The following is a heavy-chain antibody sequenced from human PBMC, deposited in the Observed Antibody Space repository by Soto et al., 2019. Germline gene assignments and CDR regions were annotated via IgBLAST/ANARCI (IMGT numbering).Heavy chain of an antibody. CDR3: ARDYAVRGLYYYYGMDV. D-gene: IGHD3-10*01. CDR2: IYYSGST. J-gene: IGHJ6*02. V-gene: IGHV4-59*01. Sequence: PSETLSLTCTVSGGYISSYYWSWIRQPPGKGLEWIGYIYYSGSTNYNPSLKSRVTISVDTSKNQFSLKLSSVTAADTAVYYCARDYAVRGLYYYYGMDVWGQGTTVTVSS. CDR1: GGYISSYY.